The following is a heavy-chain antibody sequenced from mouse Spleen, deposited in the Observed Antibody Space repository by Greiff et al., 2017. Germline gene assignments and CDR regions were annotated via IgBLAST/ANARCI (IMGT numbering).Heavy chain of an antibody. CDR3: ARPAY. CDR2: INPNNGGT. Sequence: EVQLQQSGPELVKPGASVKISCKASGYTFTDYYMNWVKQSHGKSLEWIGDINPNNGGTSYNQKFKGKATLSVDKSSSTAYMELRSLTSEDSAVYYCARPAYWGQGTLVTVSA. V-gene: IGHV1-26*01. J-gene: IGHJ3*01. CDR1: GYTFTDYY.